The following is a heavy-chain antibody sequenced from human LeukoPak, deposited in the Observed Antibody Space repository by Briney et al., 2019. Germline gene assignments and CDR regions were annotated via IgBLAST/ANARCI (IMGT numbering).Heavy chain of an antibody. CDR3: ARVGIDYYFDY. CDR1: GGSLSSYY. J-gene: IGHJ4*02. V-gene: IGHV4-59*01. CDR2: IYYSGST. Sequence: PSETLSLTCTVSGGSLSSYYWSWIRQPPGKGLEWIGYIYYSGSTNYNPSLKSRVTISVDTSKNQFSLKLSSVTAADTAVYYCARVGIDYYFDYWGQGTLVTVSS. D-gene: IGHD3-3*01.